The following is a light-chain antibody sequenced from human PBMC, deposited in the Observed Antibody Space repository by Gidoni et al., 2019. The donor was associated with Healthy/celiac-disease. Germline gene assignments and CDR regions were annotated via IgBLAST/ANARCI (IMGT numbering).Light chain of an antibody. Sequence: SYELTQPPSVSVSPGQTARITCSGDALPKQYAYWYQQKPGQAPVLVIYKDSERPSGLPERVSCSSSGTTDTVTITGGQAEDEADYYCQSPESSGTYPVFGGGTKLTVL. J-gene: IGLJ2*01. CDR1: ALPKQY. CDR2: KDS. V-gene: IGLV3-25*02. CDR3: QSPESSGTYPV.